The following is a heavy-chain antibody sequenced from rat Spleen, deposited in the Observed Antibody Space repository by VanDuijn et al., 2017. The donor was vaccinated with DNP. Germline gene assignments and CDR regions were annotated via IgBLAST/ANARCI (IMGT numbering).Heavy chain of an antibody. D-gene: IGHD1-11*01. Sequence: EVQLVESGGGLVQPGRSLKLSCAASGFTFSSFAMAWVRQAPKKGLEWVATITSGGSNTYYPDSVKGRFTISRDNAKSTLYLQMDSLRSEDTATYYCAKEGTGVMDAWGQGASVTVSS. CDR1: GFTFSSFA. CDR2: ITSGGSNT. J-gene: IGHJ4*01. CDR3: AKEGTGVMDA. V-gene: IGHV5-25*01.